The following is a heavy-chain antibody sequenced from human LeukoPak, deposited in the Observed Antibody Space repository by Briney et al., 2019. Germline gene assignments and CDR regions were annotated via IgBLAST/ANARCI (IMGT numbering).Heavy chain of an antibody. CDR3: ARAPKFRLVGVPKGPFDP. V-gene: IGHV3-7*03. CDR1: GFTLSNSW. Sequence: PGGSLRLSCAASGFTLSNSWMSWVRQAPGRGLEWVASINQHGSQIHYVDSVKGRFTISRDNAKNSLYLEMSSLRAEDTAVYYCARAPKFRLVGVPKGPFDPWGQGTLVTVSS. D-gene: IGHD1-26*01. CDR2: INQHGSQI. J-gene: IGHJ5*02.